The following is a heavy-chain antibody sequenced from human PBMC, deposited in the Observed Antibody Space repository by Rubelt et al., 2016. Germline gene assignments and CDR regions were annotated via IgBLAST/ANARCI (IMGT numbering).Heavy chain of an antibody. CDR1: GFTFSHYG. V-gene: IGHV3-7*02. D-gene: IGHD3-22*01. CDR3: ARGDYDSSGYPDY. J-gene: IGHJ4*02. CDR2: INEDGSEK. Sequence: VHLAESGGGVVQPGRSLRLSCAASGFTFSHYGMHWVRQAPGKGPEWVANINEDGSEKYYVDSVKGRFTISRDNAQNSLYLQMFSLRAEDTAVYYCARGDYDSSGYPDYWGQGTLVTVSS.